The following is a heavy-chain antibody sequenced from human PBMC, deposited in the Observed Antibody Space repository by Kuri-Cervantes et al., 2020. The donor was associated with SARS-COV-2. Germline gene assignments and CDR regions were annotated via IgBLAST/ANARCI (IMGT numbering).Heavy chain of an antibody. J-gene: IGHJ6*02. V-gene: IGHV3-30*18. Sequence: GGSLRLSCAASGFTFSSYGMHWVRQAPGKGLEWVAVMSYDGSNKYYADSVKGRFTISRDNSKNTLYLQMNSLRAEDTAVYYCAKDLGVPAAIEMFYYYYGMDVWGQGTTVTVSS. CDR1: GFTFSSYG. CDR2: MSYDGSNK. D-gene: IGHD2-2*01. CDR3: AKDLGVPAAIEMFYYYYGMDV.